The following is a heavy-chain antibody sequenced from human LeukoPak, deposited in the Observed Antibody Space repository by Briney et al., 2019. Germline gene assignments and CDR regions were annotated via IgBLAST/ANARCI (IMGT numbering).Heavy chain of an antibody. CDR2: ISSSSSYI. CDR1: GFTFSSYS. J-gene: IGHJ6*04. Sequence: GGSLRLSCAASGFTFSSYSMNWVRQAPGKGLEWVSSISSSSSYIYYADSVKGRFTISRDNAKNSLYLQMNSLRAEDTAVYYCASDIVVVPAAIGSGMDVWGKGTTVTVSP. D-gene: IGHD2-2*01. CDR3: ASDIVVVPAAIGSGMDV. V-gene: IGHV3-21*01.